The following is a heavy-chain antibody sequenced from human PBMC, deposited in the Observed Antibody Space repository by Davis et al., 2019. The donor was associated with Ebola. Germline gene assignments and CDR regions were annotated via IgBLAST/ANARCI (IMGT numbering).Heavy chain of an antibody. CDR3: ARIPGGYSYGTIDY. CDR1: GDPVSRGSYY. Sequence: MPSEPLSLTCTVPGDPVSRGSYYRSCIRQPPGRGLEWTGYIYYSGSTNYNPSLKSRVTISVDTSKNQFSLKLSSVTAADTAVYYCARIPGGYSYGTIDYWGQGTLVTVSS. CDR2: IYYSGST. J-gene: IGHJ4*02. V-gene: IGHV4-61*01. D-gene: IGHD5-18*01.